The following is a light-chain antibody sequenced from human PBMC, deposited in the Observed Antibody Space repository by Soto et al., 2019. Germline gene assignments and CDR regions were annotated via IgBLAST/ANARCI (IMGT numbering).Light chain of an antibody. CDR2: QDN. V-gene: IGLV3-1*01. CDR3: QAWDSSTVV. J-gene: IGLJ2*01. Sequence: SYELSQPPSVSVSPGQTASITCSGDKLGDKYVCWYQQKPGQSPVLVIYQDNKRPSGIPERFSGSNSGNTATLTISGTQSMDEADYYCQAWDSSTVVFGGGTKVTVL. CDR1: KLGDKY.